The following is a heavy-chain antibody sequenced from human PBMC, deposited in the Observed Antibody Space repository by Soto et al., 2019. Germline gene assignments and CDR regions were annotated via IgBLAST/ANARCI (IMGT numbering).Heavy chain of an antibody. Sequence: GGSLRLSCASSVFTFSSYAMSCVRHSPGKGLEWVSAISGSGGSTYYADSVKGRFTISRDNSKNTLYLQMNSLRAEDTAVYYCAKDSSGTKLDGFEYWGQGTLVSVSS. J-gene: IGHJ4*02. V-gene: IGHV3-23*01. D-gene: IGHD3-22*01. CDR2: ISGSGGST. CDR1: VFTFSSYA. CDR3: AKDSSGTKLDGFEY.